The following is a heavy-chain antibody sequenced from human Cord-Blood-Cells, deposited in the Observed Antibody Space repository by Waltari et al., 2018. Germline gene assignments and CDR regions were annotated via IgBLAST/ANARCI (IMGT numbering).Heavy chain of an antibody. V-gene: IGHV3-48*02. CDR1: GFTFSSYS. Sequence: EVQLVESGGGSVQPGGSLRLSCAASGFTFSSYSMNWVRQAPGKGLEWVSYISSSSSTIYYADSVKGRFTISRDNAKNSLYLQMNSLRDEDTAVYYCARVLTLSSAYYFDYWGQGTLVTVSS. CDR2: ISSSSSTI. D-gene: IGHD3-9*01. J-gene: IGHJ4*02. CDR3: ARVLTLSSAYYFDY.